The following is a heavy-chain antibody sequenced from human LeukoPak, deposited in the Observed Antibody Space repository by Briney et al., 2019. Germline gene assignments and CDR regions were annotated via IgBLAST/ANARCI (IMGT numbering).Heavy chain of an antibody. CDR2: ITPFNGDT. CDR3: AISFNDYCGNGSFYI. Sequence: ASVKVSCKASGYTFTYRYLHWVRQAPGQALEWMGWITPFNGDTNYAQKFQDRVTITRDRSMSTAYMELSSLRSEDTAMYYCAISFNDYCGNGSFYIWGQGTMVTVSS. V-gene: IGHV1-45*02. D-gene: IGHD4-23*01. CDR1: GYTFTYRY. J-gene: IGHJ3*02.